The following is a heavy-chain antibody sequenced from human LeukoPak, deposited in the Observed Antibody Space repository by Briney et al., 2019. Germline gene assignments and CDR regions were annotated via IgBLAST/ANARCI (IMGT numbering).Heavy chain of an antibody. V-gene: IGHV3-23*01. D-gene: IGHD4-17*01. CDR2: ISGSGGST. J-gene: IGHJ4*02. Sequence: VKPSQTLSLTCTVSGGSISSGDYYWSWVRQAPGKGLEWVSAISGSGGSTYYADSVKGRFTISRDNSKNTLYLQMNSLRAEDTAVYYCAKESGDYGAQSPMDYWGQGTLVTVSS. CDR3: AKESGDYGAQSPMDY. CDR1: GGSISSGDYY.